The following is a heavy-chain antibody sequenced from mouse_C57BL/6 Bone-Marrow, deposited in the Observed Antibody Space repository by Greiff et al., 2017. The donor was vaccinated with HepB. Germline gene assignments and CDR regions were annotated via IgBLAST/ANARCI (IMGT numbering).Heavy chain of an antibody. J-gene: IGHJ3*01. CDR1: GYTFTGYW. D-gene: IGHD2-10*01. V-gene: IGHV1-9*01. CDR3: ARPYYDLAY. Sequence: QVQLQQSGAELMKPGASVKLSCKATGYTFTGYWIEWVKQRPGHGLEWIGEILPGSGSTNYNEKFKGNATFTADTSSNTAYMQLSSLTTEDSAIYYCARPYYDLAYWGQGTLVTVSA. CDR2: ILPGSGST.